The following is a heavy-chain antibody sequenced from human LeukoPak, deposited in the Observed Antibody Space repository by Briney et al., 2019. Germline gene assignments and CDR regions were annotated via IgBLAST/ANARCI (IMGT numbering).Heavy chain of an antibody. Sequence: SETLSLTCTVSGGSISSTSYYWGWIRQPPGAGLEWIGSVYFRGSTYYNPSLKSRVTISVDTSKNQFSLNLSSVTAADTAFYYCARLPYSTSEVAFDPWGQGTLVTISS. V-gene: IGHV4-39*01. J-gene: IGHJ5*02. D-gene: IGHD6-6*01. CDR3: ARLPYSTSEVAFDP. CDR2: VYFRGST. CDR1: GGSISSTSYY.